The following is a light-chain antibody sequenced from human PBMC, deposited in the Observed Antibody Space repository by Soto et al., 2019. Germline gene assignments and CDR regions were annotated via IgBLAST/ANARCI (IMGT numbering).Light chain of an antibody. Sequence: DIQMTQSPSPLSASVGDRVTITCQASQDIRSYLNWYQQKPGKAPNLLISDASNLDTGVPSRFSGSGSGKDFTFTISNLQPEDVATYYYQQYYDLPYTFGQGTKLEIK. J-gene: IGKJ2*01. CDR1: QDIRSY. V-gene: IGKV1-33*01. CDR3: QQYYDLPYT. CDR2: DAS.